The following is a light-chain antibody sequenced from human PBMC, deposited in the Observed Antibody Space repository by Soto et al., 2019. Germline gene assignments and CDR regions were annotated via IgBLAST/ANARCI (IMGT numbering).Light chain of an antibody. CDR2: GAS. J-gene: IGKJ3*01. CDR3: QHYYSSPFV. Sequence: EIVLTQSPGTLSLSPGERATLSCRASQSVSSSYLAWYQQKPGQAPRLLIYGASSRATGIPDRFSGSGSGTDFTLTISRLEPEDFAVYYCQHYYSSPFVFGPGTKVDIK. CDR1: QSVSSSY. V-gene: IGKV3-20*01.